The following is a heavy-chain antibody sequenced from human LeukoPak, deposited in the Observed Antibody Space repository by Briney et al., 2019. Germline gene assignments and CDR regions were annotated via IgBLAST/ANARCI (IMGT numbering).Heavy chain of an antibody. CDR2: INPNSGGT. CDR3: ARDLKAGSGSYYFF. D-gene: IGHD3-10*01. J-gene: IGHJ4*02. Sequence: ASVKVSCKASGYTFTGYYMHWVRQAPGQGLEWMGWINPNSGGTNYAQKFQGRVTMTRDTSISTAYMELSRLRSDETAVYYCARDLKAGSGSYYFFWGQGTLVTVST. CDR1: GYTFTGYY. V-gene: IGHV1-2*02.